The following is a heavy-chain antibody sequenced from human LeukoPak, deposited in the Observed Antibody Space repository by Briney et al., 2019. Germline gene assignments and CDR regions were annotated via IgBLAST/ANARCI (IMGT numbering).Heavy chain of an antibody. V-gene: IGHV3-33*06. CDR1: GFTFSKFG. D-gene: IGHD5-12*01. CDR2: VWNDGSKN. CDR3: AKDWSLGYGCLDY. J-gene: IGHJ4*02. Sequence: GGALRLSCAASGFTFSKFGMHWVRQTPGKGREGVALVWNDGSKNYYADSVKGRFTISRDNSKDTLYLLLHSLRAEDTAVYYCAKDWSLGYGCLDYWGQGTLVTVSS.